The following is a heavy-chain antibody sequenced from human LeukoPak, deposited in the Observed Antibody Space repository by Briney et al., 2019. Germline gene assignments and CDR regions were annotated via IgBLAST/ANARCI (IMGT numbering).Heavy chain of an antibody. Sequence: GGSLRLSCAASGFTFSSYAMSWVRQAPGKGLEWVSAISGSGGSTYYADSVKGRFTISRDNSKNTLYLQMNSLRAEDTAVYYCAKVGGGYYDSSGYYVGYWGQGTLVTVSS. V-gene: IGHV3-23*01. CDR3: AKVGGGYYDSSGYYVGY. J-gene: IGHJ4*02. CDR1: GFTFSSYA. CDR2: ISGSGGST. D-gene: IGHD3-22*01.